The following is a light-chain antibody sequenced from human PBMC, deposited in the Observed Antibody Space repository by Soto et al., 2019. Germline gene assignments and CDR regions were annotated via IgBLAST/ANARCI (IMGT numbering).Light chain of an antibody. CDR1: SNDVGDYDY. CDR3: ASYTTTTAVV. CDR2: EVT. Sequence: QSALTQPASVSGSPGQSIAISCAGTSNDVGDYDYVSWYQQYPGKAPKLIIYEVTNRPSGVPDRFSGSKSANTASLTISGLQAEDECHYYCASYTTTTAVVFGGGTKLTVL. V-gene: IGLV2-14*01. J-gene: IGLJ3*02.